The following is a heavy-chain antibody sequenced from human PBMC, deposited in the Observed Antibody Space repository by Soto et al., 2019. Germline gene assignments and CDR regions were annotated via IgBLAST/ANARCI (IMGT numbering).Heavy chain of an antibody. CDR3: AHRHASGDAVLTGYSD. Sequence: QITLKESGPTLVKPTQTLTLTCSFSGFSLNTSGVGVGWIRQPPGKALEWLALIYWDDDERYSPSLKNRLTITNDTSKNQLFLKMTIMYPVATATYYCAHRHASGDAVLTGYSDWGQGTLVTVSS. V-gene: IGHV2-5*02. D-gene: IGHD3-9*01. J-gene: IGHJ4*02. CDR1: GFSLNTSGVG. CDR2: IYWDDDE.